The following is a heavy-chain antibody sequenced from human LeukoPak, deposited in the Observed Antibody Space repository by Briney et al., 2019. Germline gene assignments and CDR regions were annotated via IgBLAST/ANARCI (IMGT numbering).Heavy chain of an antibody. V-gene: IGHV3-30*03. J-gene: IGHJ2*01. CDR3: ARAAVVTGGLDL. D-gene: IGHD2-21*02. Sequence: PGGSLRLSCAASGFTFSSYTMHWVRQAPGKGLEWVAVISFDGNTKYYADSVRGRVPISRDNSRNTLFLEINSLRPEDTAVYFCARAAVVTGGLDLWGRGTLVTVSS. CDR1: GFTFSSYT. CDR2: ISFDGNTK.